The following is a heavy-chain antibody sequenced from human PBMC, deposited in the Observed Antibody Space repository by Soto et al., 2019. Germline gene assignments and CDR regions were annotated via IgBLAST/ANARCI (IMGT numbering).Heavy chain of an antibody. CDR2: INPNSGGT. J-gene: IGHJ5*02. Sequence: GASVKVSCKASGYTFTGYYMHWVRQAPGQGLEWMGWINPNSGGTNYAQKFQGWVTMTKDTSISTAYMELRRLRSDDTAVYYCARDTTVNELGVFDPWGQGTLVTVSS. V-gene: IGHV1-2*04. CDR3: ARDTTVNELGVFDP. D-gene: IGHD4-17*01. CDR1: GYTFTGYY.